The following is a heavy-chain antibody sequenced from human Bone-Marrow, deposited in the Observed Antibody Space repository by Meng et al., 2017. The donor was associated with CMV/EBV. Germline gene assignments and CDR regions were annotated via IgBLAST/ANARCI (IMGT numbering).Heavy chain of an antibody. J-gene: IGHJ4*02. CDR3: ARENYYDSSGYWDY. V-gene: IGHV4-39*07. CDR1: GGPISSSSYY. Sequence: GSLRLSCTVSGGPISSSSYYWGWIRQPPGKGLEWIGSIYYSGSTYYNPSLKSRVTISVDTSKNQFSLKLSSVTAADTAVYYCARENYYDSSGYWDYWGQGTLVTVSS. CDR2: IYYSGST. D-gene: IGHD3-22*01.